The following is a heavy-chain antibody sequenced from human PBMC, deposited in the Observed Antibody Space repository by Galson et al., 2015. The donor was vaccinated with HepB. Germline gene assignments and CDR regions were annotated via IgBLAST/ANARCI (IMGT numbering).Heavy chain of an antibody. J-gene: IGHJ4*02. V-gene: IGHV3-23*01. CDR1: GFTFSSYA. D-gene: IGHD3-10*01. CDR2: ISGSGGST. Sequence: SLRLSCAASGFTFSSYAMSWVRQAPGKGLEWVSAISGSGGSTYYADSVKGRFTISRDNSKNTLYLQMNSLRAEDTAVYYCAKRGVITMGLGRYFGYWGQGTLVTVSS. CDR3: AKRGVITMGLGRYFGY.